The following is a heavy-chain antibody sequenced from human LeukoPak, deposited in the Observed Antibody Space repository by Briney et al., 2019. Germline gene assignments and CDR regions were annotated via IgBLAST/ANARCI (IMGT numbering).Heavy chain of an antibody. CDR2: INPNSGGT. J-gene: IGHJ4*02. Sequence: GASVKVSCKVSGYTFTGYYMHWVRQAPGQGLEWMGWINPNSGGTNYAQKFQGRVTMTRDTSISTAYMELSRLRSDDTAVYYCARGRAGLWHEYDYWGQGTLVTVSS. D-gene: IGHD5-18*01. CDR3: ARGRAGLWHEYDY. V-gene: IGHV1-2*02. CDR1: GYTFTGYY.